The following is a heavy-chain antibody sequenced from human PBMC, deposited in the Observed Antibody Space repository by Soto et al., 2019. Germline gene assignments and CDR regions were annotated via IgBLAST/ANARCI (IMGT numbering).Heavy chain of an antibody. V-gene: IGHV3-23*01. Sequence: GESLKISCAASGFSFDDYAMSWVRQAPGKGLEWVSSITYTGVSTYYVDSVKGRFTISRDNSKDTLYLQMNSLRAEDTAIYYCAKASVWYPYFDSWGQGTLVTVSS. CDR1: GFSFDDYA. J-gene: IGHJ4*02. CDR2: ITYTGVST. D-gene: IGHD6-13*01. CDR3: AKASVWYPYFDS.